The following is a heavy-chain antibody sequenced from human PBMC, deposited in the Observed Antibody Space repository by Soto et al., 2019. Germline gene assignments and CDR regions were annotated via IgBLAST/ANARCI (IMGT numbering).Heavy chain of an antibody. CDR3: ARDRRYPVATITNYYYYGMDV. Sequence: ASVKVSCKVSGYTLTELSMHWVRQAPGKGLEWMGGFDPEDGETIYAQNFQGRVTMTEDTSTDTAYMELSSLRPDDTAVYYCARDRRYPVATITNYYYYGMDVWGQGTTVTVSS. CDR1: GYTLTELS. J-gene: IGHJ6*02. CDR2: FDPEDGET. V-gene: IGHV1-24*01. D-gene: IGHD5-12*01.